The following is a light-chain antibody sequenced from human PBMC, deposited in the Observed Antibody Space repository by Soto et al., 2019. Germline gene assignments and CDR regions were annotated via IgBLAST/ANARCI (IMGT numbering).Light chain of an antibody. J-gene: IGLJ1*01. CDR3: QSYDSSLSGPYV. V-gene: IGLV1-40*01. CDR1: SSNIGAGYD. Sequence: QSVLTQPPSVSGAPGQRVTISCTGSSSNIGAGYDVHWYQQLPGTAPKLLIYGNSNRPSGVPDRFSGSKSGTSASLAITGLQAEDEADYYCQSYDSSLSGPYVFGTGTKDTVL. CDR2: GNS.